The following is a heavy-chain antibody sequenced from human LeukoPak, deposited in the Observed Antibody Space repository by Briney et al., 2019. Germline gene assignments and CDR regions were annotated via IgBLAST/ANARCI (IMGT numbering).Heavy chain of an antibody. CDR2: IIGRGGRR. V-gene: IGHV3-23*01. D-gene: IGHD1-26*01. Sequence: GGSLRLSCAVSGFTFSRYWMGLVRPAPRKGIEWVSGIIGRGGRRFYTASVKARLTNSRDKSKNTRTRQMNSWRPEDTRVYSCATLREWELPDIFDYWGEGTLVTVSS. J-gene: IGHJ4*02. CDR3: ATLREWELPDIFDY. CDR1: GFTFSRYW.